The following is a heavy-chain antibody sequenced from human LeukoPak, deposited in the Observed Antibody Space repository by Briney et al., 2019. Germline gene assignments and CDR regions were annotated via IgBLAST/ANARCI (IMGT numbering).Heavy chain of an antibody. D-gene: IGHD1-7*01. CDR3: ARRWNYKDGFDV. CDR1: GGFISSGTHY. Sequence: SETLSLTCDVSGGFISSGTHYWMWVRQPVGKGLEWLGRIFTSGSPTYNSSLESRLILSIDKSKSQFSLKLRSVTAADTAVYYCARRWNYKDGFDVWGRGTLVTVSS. J-gene: IGHJ3*01. CDR2: IFTSGSP. V-gene: IGHV4-61*02.